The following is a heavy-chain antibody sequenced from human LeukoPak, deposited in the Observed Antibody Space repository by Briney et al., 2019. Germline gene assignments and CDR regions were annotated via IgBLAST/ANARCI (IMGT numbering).Heavy chain of an antibody. CDR2: IYYSGST. J-gene: IGHJ4*02. CDR1: GGSISSGGYY. D-gene: IGHD2-2*03. CDR3: ARGSKTRGYCSSTSCYRFTGFDY. Sequence: PSETLSLTCTVSGGSISSGGYYWSWIRQHPGKGLEWIGYIYYSGSTYYNPSLKSRVTISVDTSKNQFSLKLSSVTAADTAVYYCARGSKTRGYCSSTSCYRFTGFDYWGQGTLVTVSS. V-gene: IGHV4-31*03.